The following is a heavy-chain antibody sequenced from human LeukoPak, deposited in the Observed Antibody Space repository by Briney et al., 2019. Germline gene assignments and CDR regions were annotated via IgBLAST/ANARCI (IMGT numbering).Heavy chain of an antibody. V-gene: IGHV4-34*01. CDR2: INHSGST. Sequence: PSETLSLTCTVSGGSISSYYWSWIRQPPGKGLEWIGEINHSGSTNYNPSLKSRVTISVDTSKNQFSLKLSSVTAADTAVYYCARLRGVITQTHFDYWGQGTLVTVSS. CDR1: GGSISSYY. D-gene: IGHD3-22*01. CDR3: ARLRGVITQTHFDY. J-gene: IGHJ4*02.